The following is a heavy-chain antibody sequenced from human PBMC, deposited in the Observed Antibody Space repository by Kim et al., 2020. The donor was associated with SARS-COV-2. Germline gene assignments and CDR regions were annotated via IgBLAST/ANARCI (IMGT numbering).Heavy chain of an antibody. CDR3: ARSSQQLEFFDY. CDR1: GGSISSGGYY. V-gene: IGHV4-31*03. J-gene: IGHJ4*02. CDR2: IYYSGST. Sequence: SEALSLTCTVSGGSISSGGYYWSWIRQHPGKGLEWIGYIYYSGSTYYNPSLKSRVTISVDASKNQFSLKLSSVTAADTAVYYCARSSQQLEFFDYWGQGTLVTVSS. D-gene: IGHD6-13*01.